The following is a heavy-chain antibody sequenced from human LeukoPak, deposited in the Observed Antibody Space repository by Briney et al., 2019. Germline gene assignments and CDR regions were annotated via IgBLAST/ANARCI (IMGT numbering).Heavy chain of an antibody. D-gene: IGHD3-10*02. Sequence: GGSLRLSCAASGFTFSSYAMSWVRQAPGKGREWVSAISGSGGSTYYADSVKGRFTISRDNSKNTLYLQMNILRAEDTAVYYCAKXVLSDYDPWGQGPLVTVSS. J-gene: IGHJ5*02. CDR2: ISGSGGST. V-gene: IGHV3-23*01. CDR1: GFTFSSYA. CDR3: AKXVLSDYDP.